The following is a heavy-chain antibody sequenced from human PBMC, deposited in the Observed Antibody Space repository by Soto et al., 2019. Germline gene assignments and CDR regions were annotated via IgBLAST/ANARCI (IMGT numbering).Heavy chain of an antibody. CDR2: ISGSGGST. Sequence: PGGSLRLSCAASGFTFSSYAMSWVRQAPGKGLEWVSAISGSGGSTYYADSVKGRFTISRDNSKNTLYLQMNSLRAEDTAVYYCAKAEDIVVVVAATFDYWGQGTLVTVSS. J-gene: IGHJ4*02. V-gene: IGHV3-23*01. CDR3: AKAEDIVVVVAATFDY. CDR1: GFTFSSYA. D-gene: IGHD2-15*01.